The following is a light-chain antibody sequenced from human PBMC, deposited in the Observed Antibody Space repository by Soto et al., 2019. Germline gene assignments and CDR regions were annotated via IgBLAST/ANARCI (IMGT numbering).Light chain of an antibody. CDR3: HQYVSSPLT. CDR2: HAS. J-gene: IGKJ4*01. V-gene: IGKV3-20*01. Sequence: IVLTQSPGTLSLCPGERAALSCRASQSVGNNFLGWYQQKPGQSPRLLIYHASNRATGIPDRFSGTASGTDFTLTISSLEPEDFAVYYCHQYVSSPLTFGGGTKVEIK. CDR1: QSVGNNF.